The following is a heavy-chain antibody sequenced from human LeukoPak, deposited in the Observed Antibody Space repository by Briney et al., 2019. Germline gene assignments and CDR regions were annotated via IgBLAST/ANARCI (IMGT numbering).Heavy chain of an antibody. CDR3: ASGIYYDY. CDR2: ISHSVNII. Sequence: GGSLRLSCAASGFTLSSYEMNWVRQAPGKGLEWVSYISHSVNIIYYADSVKGRFTISRDNAKNSLYLQMNSLRVEDTAVYYCASGIYYDYWGQGTLVTVSS. J-gene: IGHJ4*02. CDR1: GFTLSSYE. V-gene: IGHV3-48*03. D-gene: IGHD1-26*01.